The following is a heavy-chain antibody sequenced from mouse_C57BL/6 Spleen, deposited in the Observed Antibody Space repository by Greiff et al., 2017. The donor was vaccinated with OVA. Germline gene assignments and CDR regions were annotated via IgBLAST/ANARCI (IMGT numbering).Heavy chain of an antibody. CDR1: GYTFTSYW. J-gene: IGHJ2*01. CDR2: IDPSDSYT. Sequence: QVQLQQPGAELVKPGASVKLSCKASGYTFTSYWMQWVKQRPGQGLEWIGEIDPSDSYTNYNQKFKGKATLTVDTSSSTAYMQLSSLTSEDSAVYYCARRLPLFDYWGKGTTLTVSS. CDR3: ARRLPLFDY. V-gene: IGHV1-50*01.